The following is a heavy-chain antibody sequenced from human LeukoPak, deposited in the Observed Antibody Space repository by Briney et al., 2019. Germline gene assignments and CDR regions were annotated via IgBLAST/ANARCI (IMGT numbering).Heavy chain of an antibody. V-gene: IGHV3-66*01. J-gene: IGHJ4*02. CDR3: AREGGGSYTQVVYFDY. CDR1: GFTVSSNY. D-gene: IGHD1-26*01. CDR2: IYSGGST. Sequence: PGGSLRLSCAASGFTVSSNYMSWVRQAPGKGLEWVSVIYSGGSTYYADSVKGRFTISRDNSKNTLYLQMNSLRAEDTAVYYCAREGGGSYTQVVYFDYWGQGTLVTVSS.